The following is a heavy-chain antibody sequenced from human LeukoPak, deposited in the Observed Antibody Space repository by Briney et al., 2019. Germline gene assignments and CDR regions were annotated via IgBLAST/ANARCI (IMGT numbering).Heavy chain of an antibody. D-gene: IGHD5-12*01. Sequence: SETLSLTCTVSGGSISSSSYSWGWIRQPPGKGLEWIGSVSHSGSINYDPSLKNRVTISVDTSKNQFSLKLSSVTAADTAVYYCWAIVTTIKLDFWGQGTLVTVSS. CDR3: WAIVTTIKLDF. V-gene: IGHV4-39*01. CDR1: GGSISSSSYS. J-gene: IGHJ4*02. CDR2: VSHSGSI.